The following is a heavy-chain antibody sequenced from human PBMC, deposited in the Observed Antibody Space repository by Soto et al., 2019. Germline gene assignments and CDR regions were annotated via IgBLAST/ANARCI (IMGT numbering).Heavy chain of an antibody. CDR3: ARDIVGVTDY. CDR2: IYHSGTT. Sequence: TLSLTCTVSGGSISGPFWWNWVRKPPGKGLEWIGEIYHSGTTNYNPSLKSRLTISVDKSKNQFSLTLRSVTAADTALYYCARDIVGVTDYWGQGALVTVSS. CDR1: GGSISGPFW. D-gene: IGHD2-21*02. J-gene: IGHJ4*02. V-gene: IGHV4-4*02.